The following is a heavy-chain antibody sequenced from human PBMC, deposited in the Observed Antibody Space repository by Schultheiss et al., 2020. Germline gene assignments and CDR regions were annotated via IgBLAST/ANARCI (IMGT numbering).Heavy chain of an antibody. CDR2: INHSGST. V-gene: IGHV4-38-2*01. J-gene: IGHJ4*02. CDR1: GYSISSGYY. D-gene: IGHD6-6*01. CDR3: ARKGSQLVRPRSFDY. Sequence: SQTLSLTCAVSGYSISSGYYWSWIRQPPGKGLEWIGEINHSGSTNYNPSLKSRVTISLDKSKKQFSLKLYSVTAADTAVYYCARKGSQLVRPRSFDYWGQGTLVTVSS.